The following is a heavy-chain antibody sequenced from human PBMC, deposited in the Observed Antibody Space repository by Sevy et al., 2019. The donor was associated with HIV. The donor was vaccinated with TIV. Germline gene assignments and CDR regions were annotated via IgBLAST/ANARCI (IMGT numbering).Heavy chain of an antibody. CDR1: GFTFSKYW. D-gene: IGHD1-7*01. CDR3: VRDDGNYYFHY. V-gene: IGHV3-7*01. J-gene: IGHJ4*02. CDR2: IKQDAGQK. Sequence: GGCLRLSCAASGFTFSKYWMGWVRQAPGKGLEWVANIKQDAGQKYYVDSVKGRFTISRDNAKNSLYLQMNSLRADDTAVYFCVRDDGNYYFHYWGQGTPVTVSS.